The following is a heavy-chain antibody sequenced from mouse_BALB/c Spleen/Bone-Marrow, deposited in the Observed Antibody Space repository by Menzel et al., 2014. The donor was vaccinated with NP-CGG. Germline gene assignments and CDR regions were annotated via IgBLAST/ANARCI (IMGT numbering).Heavy chain of an antibody. J-gene: IGHJ3*01. CDR3: ARVITTTRRPLFAY. CDR1: GYTFSSYW. Sequence: VKLMESRAELMKPGASVKISCKATGYTFSSYWIEWVKQRPGHGLEWIGEILPGSGSTNYNEKFKGKATFTADTSSKTTYMQLSSLTSEDSAVYYCARVITTTRRPLFAYWGQGTLVTVST. V-gene: IGHV1-9*01. D-gene: IGHD2-4*01. CDR2: ILPGSGST.